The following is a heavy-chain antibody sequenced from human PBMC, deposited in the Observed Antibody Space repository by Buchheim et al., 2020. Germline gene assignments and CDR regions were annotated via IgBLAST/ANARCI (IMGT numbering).Heavy chain of an antibody. J-gene: IGHJ5*02. CDR3: ARDRAFFWSGPPQYNWFDP. D-gene: IGHD3-3*01. Sequence: EVQLVESGGGLVQPGGSLRLSCAASGFTFSSYWMSWVRQAPGKGLEWVANIKQDGSEKYYVDSVTGRFTISRDNAKNSLYLQMNSLRAEDTAVYYCARDRAFFWSGPPQYNWFDPWGQGTL. CDR1: GFTFSSYW. V-gene: IGHV3-7*01. CDR2: IKQDGSEK.